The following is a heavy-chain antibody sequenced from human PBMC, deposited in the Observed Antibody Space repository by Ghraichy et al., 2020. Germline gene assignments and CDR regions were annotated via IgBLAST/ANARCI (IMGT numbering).Heavy chain of an antibody. Sequence: SGPTLVKPTQTLTLTCTFSGFSLSATGVVVGWIRNPPGKPLEWLAFIFYNNEERYNPSLNSRLNIAKDTSKNYVVLTMTNMDPVDTATYYCAHEGYGSDNWFDAWGQGILVTVSS. D-gene: IGHD2-8*02. V-gene: IGHV2-5*01. J-gene: IGHJ5*02. CDR1: GFSLSATGVV. CDR3: AHEGYGSDNWFDA. CDR2: IFYNNEE.